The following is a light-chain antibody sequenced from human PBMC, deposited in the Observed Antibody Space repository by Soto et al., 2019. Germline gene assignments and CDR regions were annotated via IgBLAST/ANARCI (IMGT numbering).Light chain of an antibody. CDR3: QQRQYWPPIT. CDR2: DAS. CDR1: QSISSSY. V-gene: IGKV3-11*01. Sequence: EIVLTQSPGTLSLSPGERATLSCWASQSISSSYLAWYQQKPGQAPRLLIYDASNRAAGIPARFSGSGSGTDFTLTISSLEPEDFAIYYCQQRQYWPPITFGQGTRLEIK. J-gene: IGKJ5*01.